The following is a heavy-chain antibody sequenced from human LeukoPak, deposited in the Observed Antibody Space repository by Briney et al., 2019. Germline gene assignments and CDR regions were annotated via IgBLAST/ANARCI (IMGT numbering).Heavy chain of an antibody. CDR1: GGSISSSGYS. D-gene: IGHD3-10*01. CDR2: IYHSGST. V-gene: IGHV4-30-2*01. CDR3: ASLYYYGSGSYYD. J-gene: IGHJ4*02. Sequence: SETLSLTCTVSGGSISSSGYSWSWIRQPPGKGLEWIGYIYHSGSTYYNPSLKSRVTISVDRSKNQFSLKLSSVTAADTAVYYCASLYYYGSGSYYDWGQGTLVTVSS.